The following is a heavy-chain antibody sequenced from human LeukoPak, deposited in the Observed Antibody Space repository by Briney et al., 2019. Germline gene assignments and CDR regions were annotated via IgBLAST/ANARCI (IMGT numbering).Heavy chain of an antibody. Sequence: PGGSLRLSCAASGFTVSSNYMSWVRQAPGKGLEWVSVIYSGGSTYYADSVKGRFTISRDNSKNTLYLQMNSLRAEDTAVYYCARSTDIDYFDYWGQGTLVTVSS. CDR2: IYSGGST. CDR3: ARSTDIDYFDY. J-gene: IGHJ4*02. V-gene: IGHV3-53*01. D-gene: IGHD5-12*01. CDR1: GFTVSSNY.